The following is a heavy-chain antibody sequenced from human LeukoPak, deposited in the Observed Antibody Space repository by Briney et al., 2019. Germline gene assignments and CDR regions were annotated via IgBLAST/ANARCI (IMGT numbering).Heavy chain of an antibody. CDR1: GYTFTGYY. D-gene: IGHD3-16*01. CDR2: INPNSGGT. CDR3: ARDPLARRGTDLDY. Sequence: ASVKVSCKASGYTFTGYYMHWVQQAPGQGLEWMGRINPNSGGTNYAQKFQGRVTMTRDTSISTAYMELSRLRSDDTAVYYCARDPLARRGTDLDYWGQGTLVTVPS. V-gene: IGHV1-2*06. J-gene: IGHJ4*02.